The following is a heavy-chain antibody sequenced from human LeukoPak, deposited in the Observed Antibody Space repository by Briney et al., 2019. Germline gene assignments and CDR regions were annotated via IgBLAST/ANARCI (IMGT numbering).Heavy chain of an antibody. J-gene: IGHJ4*02. CDR2: ISSSSSTI. Sequence: GGSLRLSCAASGFIFSSYSMNWVRQAPGKGLEWVSYISSSSSTIYYSDSMKGRFTISRDNAKKSLYLQMNSLRVEDTAVYYCARGLPATLLDCWGQGTLVTVSS. CDR3: ARGLPATLLDC. CDR1: GFIFSSYS. V-gene: IGHV3-48*01. D-gene: IGHD2-2*01.